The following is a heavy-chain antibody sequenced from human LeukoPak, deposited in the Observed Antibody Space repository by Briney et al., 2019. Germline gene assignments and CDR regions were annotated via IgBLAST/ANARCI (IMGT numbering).Heavy chain of an antibody. CDR2: IYYSGST. J-gene: IGHJ5*02. CDR3: ARDSSRHYDILTRPKNWFDP. CDR1: GGSISSYY. D-gene: IGHD3-9*01. V-gene: IGHV4-59*01. Sequence: SETLSLTCTVSGGSISSYYWSWIRQPPGKGLEWIGYIYYSGSTNYNPSLKSRVTISVDTSKNQFSLKLSSVTAADTAVYYCARDSSRHYDILTRPKNWFDPWGQGTLVTVSS.